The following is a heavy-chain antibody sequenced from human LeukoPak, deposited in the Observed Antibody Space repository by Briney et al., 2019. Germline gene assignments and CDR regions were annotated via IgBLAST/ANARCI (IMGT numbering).Heavy chain of an antibody. J-gene: IGHJ4*02. CDR2: ISSSGST. CDR1: GDSISSGDYY. Sequence: PSETLSLTCTVSGDSISSGDYYWSWIRQPAGKGLEWIGRISSSGSTNYNPSLKSRVTISVDTSKNQFSLKLSSVTAADTAVYYCARVGYYYGSGSSGDDYWGQGTLVTVSS. V-gene: IGHV4-61*02. CDR3: ARVGYYYGSGSSGDDY. D-gene: IGHD3-10*01.